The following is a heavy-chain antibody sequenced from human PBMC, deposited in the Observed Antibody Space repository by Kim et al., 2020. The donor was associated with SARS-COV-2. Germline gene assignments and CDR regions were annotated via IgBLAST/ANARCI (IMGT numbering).Heavy chain of an antibody. J-gene: IGHJ4*02. D-gene: IGHD3-3*01. Sequence: SIYYADSVKGRFTISRDNTKNSLYLQMNSLTVEDTAVYYCARDSAYYGDFGGQGTLVTVSS. CDR2: SI. CDR3: ARDSAYYGDF. V-gene: IGHV3-11*01.